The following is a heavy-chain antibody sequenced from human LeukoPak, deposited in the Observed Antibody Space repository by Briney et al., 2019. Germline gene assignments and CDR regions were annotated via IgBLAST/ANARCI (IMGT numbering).Heavy chain of an antibody. CDR1: GFSFSSCA. CDR2: IRYDGSNK. D-gene: IGHD5-12*01. Sequence: TGGSLRLSCAASGFSFSSCAMHWVRQAPGKGLEWVAFIRYDGSNKYYADSVKGRFTISRDNSKNTLYLQMNSLRAEDTAVYYCAKDGGYPRGVHFDYWGQGTLVTVSS. J-gene: IGHJ4*02. V-gene: IGHV3-30*02. CDR3: AKDGGYPRGVHFDY.